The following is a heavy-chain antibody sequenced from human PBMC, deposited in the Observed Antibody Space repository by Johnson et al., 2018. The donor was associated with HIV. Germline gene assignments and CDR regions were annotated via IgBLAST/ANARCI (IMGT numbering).Heavy chain of an antibody. CDR3: ARLRSPDAFDI. J-gene: IGHJ3*02. CDR2: IRRKAYGGTT. V-gene: IGHV3-49*04. D-gene: IGHD2-15*01. Sequence: VQLVESGGGLVQPGRSLRLSCTASGFTFGDYAMSWVRQAPGKGLEWVGFIRRKAYGGTTEYAASVKGRFTISRDDSKNTLYLQMGSLRAGDMGVYYGARLRSPDAFDIWGQGTMVTVSS. CDR1: GFTFGDYA.